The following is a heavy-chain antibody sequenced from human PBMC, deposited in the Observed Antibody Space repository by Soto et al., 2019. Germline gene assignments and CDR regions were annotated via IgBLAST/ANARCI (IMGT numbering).Heavy chain of an antibody. CDR3: AHRGESVAPRPIEFFDY. Sequence: SGPTLVNPTQTLTLTCTFSGFSLTTRGVSVGWIRQPPGKALEWLALIYWDGDKRYSPSLSSRLTITGDTSKNQVVLTMTNMDPMDSATYFCAHRGESVAPRPIEFFDYWGQGTLVTV. D-gene: IGHD6-6*01. J-gene: IGHJ4*02. V-gene: IGHV2-5*02. CDR1: GFSLTTRGVS. CDR2: IYWDGDK.